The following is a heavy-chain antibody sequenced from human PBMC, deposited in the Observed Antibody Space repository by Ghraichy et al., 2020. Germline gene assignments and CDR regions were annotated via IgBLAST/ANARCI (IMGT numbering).Heavy chain of an antibody. V-gene: IGHV3-7*01. J-gene: IGHJ4*02. Sequence: GGSLRLSCAASGFTFSRHYMTWVRQAPGKGLEGVAKINPDGSEKYYVDSVRGRFTISRDNAKNALYLQVNSLRGEDTAVYYCAREIWGGFDYWGQGTLVTVS. CDR2: INPDGSEK. CDR1: GFTFSRHY. CDR3: AREIWGGFDY. D-gene: IGHD3-16*01.